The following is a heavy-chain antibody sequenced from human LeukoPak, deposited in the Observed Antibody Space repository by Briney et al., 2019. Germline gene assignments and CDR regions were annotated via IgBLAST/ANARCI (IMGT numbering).Heavy chain of an antibody. CDR1: GFTFSSYG. V-gene: IGHV3-30*02. CDR2: IRYDGSNK. Sequence: QPGGSLRLSCAASGFTFSSYGMHWVRQAPGKGLEWVAFIRYDGSNKYYADSVKGRFTISRDNSKNTLYLQMNSLRAEDTAVYYCAKDPPYYGGNPGGGYWGQGTLVTVSS. J-gene: IGHJ4*02. D-gene: IGHD4-23*01. CDR3: AKDPPYYGGNPGGGY.